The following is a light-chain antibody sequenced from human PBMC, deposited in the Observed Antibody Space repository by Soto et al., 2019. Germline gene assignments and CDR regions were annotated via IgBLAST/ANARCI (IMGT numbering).Light chain of an antibody. Sequence: VIWMTQSPSLLSASTGDRVTISCRMSKCSSSYLAWYQQKPGKAPELLIYAASTLQSGVPSRFSGSGSGTDFTLTISCLQSEDFATYYCQQYYSFPPTFGGGTKVEIK. CDR2: AAS. J-gene: IGKJ4*01. CDR1: KCSSSY. CDR3: QQYYSFPPT. V-gene: IGKV1D-8*01.